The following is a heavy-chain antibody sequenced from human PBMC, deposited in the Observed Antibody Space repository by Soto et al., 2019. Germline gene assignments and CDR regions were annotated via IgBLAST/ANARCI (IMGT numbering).Heavy chain of an antibody. CDR1: GVTLSDHF. V-gene: IGHV3-72*01. Sequence: GVSLSLSWAASGVTLSDHFMEWVRQAPGKGLEWVGRTKHKAASYTTDYAASVNGRFTISRDDSENSLYLQMNSLKTEDTAMYYCVTLPFSRRFYWGLGPLVTVSS. CDR2: TKHKAASYTT. CDR3: VTLPFSRRFY. D-gene: IGHD3-3*01. J-gene: IGHJ4*02.